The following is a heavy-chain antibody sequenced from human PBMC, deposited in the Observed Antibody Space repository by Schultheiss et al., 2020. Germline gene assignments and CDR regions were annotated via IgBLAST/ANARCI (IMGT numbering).Heavy chain of an antibody. CDR1: GASVSSNSAA. D-gene: IGHD2-21*02. CDR2: TYYRSKWYN. J-gene: IGHJ6*02. Sequence: SQTLSLTCAISGASVSSNSAAWNWIRQSPSRGLEWLGRTYYRSKWYNDYAVSVKSRITINPDTSKNQFSLQLNSVTPEDTAVYYCAGRDAGLAYCGGDCYLYYGMDVWGQGTTVTVSS. CDR3: AGRDAGLAYCGGDCYLYYGMDV. V-gene: IGHV6-1*01.